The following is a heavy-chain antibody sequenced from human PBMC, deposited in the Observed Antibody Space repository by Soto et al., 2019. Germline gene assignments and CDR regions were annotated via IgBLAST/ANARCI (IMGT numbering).Heavy chain of an antibody. CDR2: IKSKTDGGTT. CDR3: TTDLVVTAARIDY. CDR1: GFTFSNAW. Sequence: GRSLRLSCAASGFTFSNAWMNWVRQAPGKGLEWVGRIKSKTDGGTTDYAAPVKGRFTISRDDSKNTLYLQMNSLKTEDTAVYYCTTDLVVTAARIDYWGQGTLVTVSS. D-gene: IGHD2-21*02. V-gene: IGHV3-15*07. J-gene: IGHJ4*02.